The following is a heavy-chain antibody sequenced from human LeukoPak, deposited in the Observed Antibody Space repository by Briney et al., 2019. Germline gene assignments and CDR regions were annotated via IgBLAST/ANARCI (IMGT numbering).Heavy chain of an antibody. D-gene: IGHD6-19*01. CDR1: GGSFSGYY. CDR3: ASLSSSGWHN. J-gene: IGHJ4*02. V-gene: IGHV4-34*01. Sequence: NTSETLSLTCAVYGGSFSGYYWSWIRQPPGKGLEWIGEINHSGSTNYNPSLKSRVTISVDTSKNQFSLKLSSVTAADTAVYYCASLSSSGWHNWGQGTLVTVSS. CDR2: INHSGST.